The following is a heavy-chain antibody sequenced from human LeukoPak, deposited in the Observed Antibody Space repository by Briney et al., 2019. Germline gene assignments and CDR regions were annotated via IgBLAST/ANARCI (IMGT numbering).Heavy chain of an antibody. CDR1: GGTFSSYA. D-gene: IGHD3-22*01. CDR2: IIPIFGTA. Sequence: GASVKVSCKASGGTFSSYAISWVRQAPGQGLEWMGGIIPIFGTANYAQKFQGRVTITADESTSTAYMELSSLRSEDTAAYYCARGPDYYDSSGYIDYWGQGTLVTVSS. CDR3: ARGPDYYDSSGYIDY. J-gene: IGHJ4*02. V-gene: IGHV1-69*13.